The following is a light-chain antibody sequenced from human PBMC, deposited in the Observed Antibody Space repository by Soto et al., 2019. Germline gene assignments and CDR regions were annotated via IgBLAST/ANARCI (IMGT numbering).Light chain of an antibody. CDR2: EVT. V-gene: IGLV2-8*01. J-gene: IGLJ1*01. Sequence: QSALTQHPSASGSPGQSVTISCTGTSSDVGAYNYVSWYQQHPGKAPKLMIYEVTKRPSGVPDRFSGSKSANTASLTVSGLQAEDEADYYCSSYAGSGTYVFGDGTKLTVL. CDR3: SSYAGSGTYV. CDR1: SSDVGAYNY.